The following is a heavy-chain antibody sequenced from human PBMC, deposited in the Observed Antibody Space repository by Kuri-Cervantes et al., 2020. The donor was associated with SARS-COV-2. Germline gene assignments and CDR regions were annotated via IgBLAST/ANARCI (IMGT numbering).Heavy chain of an antibody. D-gene: IGHD7-27*01. Sequence: GESLKISCAASGFTFSSYGMHWVRQAPGKGLEWVAFIRYDGSNKYYADSVKGRFTISRDNTKNSLSLQMNSLTTEDTALYYCAKEWPTGDGLGLDYWGQGTLVTVSS. J-gene: IGHJ4*02. CDR3: AKEWPTGDGLGLDY. V-gene: IGHV3-30*02. CDR2: IRYDGSNK. CDR1: GFTFSSYG.